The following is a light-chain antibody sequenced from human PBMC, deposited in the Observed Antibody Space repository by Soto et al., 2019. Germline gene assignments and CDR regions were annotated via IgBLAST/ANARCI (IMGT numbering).Light chain of an antibody. V-gene: IGLV4-69*01. CDR1: SGHSSYA. Sequence: QAVVTQSPSASASLGASVKLTCTLSSGHSSYAIAWHQQQPEKGPRYLMKLNSDGSHSKGDGIPDRFSGSSSGAERYLVISSLQSEDEADYYCQTWGTGIVVFGGGTKLT. CDR2: LNSDGSH. J-gene: IGLJ2*01. CDR3: QTWGTGIVV.